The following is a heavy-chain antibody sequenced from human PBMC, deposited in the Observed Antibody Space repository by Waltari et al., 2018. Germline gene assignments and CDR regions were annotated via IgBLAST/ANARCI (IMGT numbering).Heavy chain of an antibody. Sequence: QVQLVQSGAEVKKPGSSVKVSCKASGGTFSSSTISWVRQAPGQGLEWMGRIIPTLGKANYAQKFQGRVTITADKSTSTAYMELGSLRSEDTAVYYGAYYARPRGGYGYYYYGMDVWGQGTTVTVSS. CDR2: IIPTLGKA. CDR3: AYYARPRGGYGYYYYGMDV. J-gene: IGHJ6*02. V-gene: IGHV1-69*02. CDR1: GGTFSSST. D-gene: IGHD3-22*01.